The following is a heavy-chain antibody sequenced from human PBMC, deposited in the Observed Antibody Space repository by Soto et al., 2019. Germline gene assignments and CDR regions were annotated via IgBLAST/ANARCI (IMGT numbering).Heavy chain of an antibody. D-gene: IGHD1-1*01. Sequence: GWSLRLSCAASGFTFSNAWMNWVRQAPGKGLEWVGLIKSKTDGGTTDYAAPVKGRFTISRDDSKNTLYLQMNSLKTEDTAVYFCITDVRTCRTFDNSGQGTLVIVSS. CDR1: GFTFSNAW. J-gene: IGHJ4*02. CDR2: IKSKTDGGTT. V-gene: IGHV3-15*07. CDR3: ITDVRTCRTFDN.